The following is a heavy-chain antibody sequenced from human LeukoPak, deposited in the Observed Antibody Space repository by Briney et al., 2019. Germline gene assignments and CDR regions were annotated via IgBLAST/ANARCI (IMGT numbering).Heavy chain of an antibody. D-gene: IGHD4-17*01. V-gene: IGHV4-34*01. CDR3: ARGQRFLTTVTTGGWFDP. Sequence: SSETLSLTCAVYGGSFSGYYWSWIRQPPGKGLEWIGEINHSGSTNYNPSLKSRVTISVDTSKNQFSLKLSSVTAADTAAYYCARGQRFLTTVTTGGWFDPWGQGTLVTVSS. CDR2: INHSGST. J-gene: IGHJ5*02. CDR1: GGSFSGYY.